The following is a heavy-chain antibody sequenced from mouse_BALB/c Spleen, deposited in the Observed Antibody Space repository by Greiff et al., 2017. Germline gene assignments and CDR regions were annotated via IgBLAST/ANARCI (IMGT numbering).Heavy chain of an antibody. V-gene: IGHV1-15*01. J-gene: IGHJ4*01. CDR1: GYTFTDYE. CDR3: TRRRGGGYYGGAMDY. D-gene: IGHD2-3*01. Sequence: QVQLQQSGAELVRPGASVTLSCKASGYTFTDYEMHWVKQTPVHGLEWIGAIDPETGGTAYNQKFKGKATLTADKSSSTAYMELRSLTSEDSAVYYCTRRRGGGYYGGAMDYWGQGTSVTVSS. CDR2: IDPETGGT.